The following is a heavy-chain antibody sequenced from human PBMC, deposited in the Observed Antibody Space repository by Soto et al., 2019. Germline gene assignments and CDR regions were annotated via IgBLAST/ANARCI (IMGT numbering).Heavy chain of an antibody. J-gene: IGHJ4*02. CDR2: IYYTGST. CDR1: GGSIRGYF. CDR3: AREGEVLLHVDY. D-gene: IGHD3-16*01. Sequence: PSETLSLTCSVSGGSIRGYFWSWIRQSPGKGLEWIGYIYYTGSTRYNPSLKSRVTLPVDSSNNQLFLEVTSVTAAVTAVYYCAREGEVLLHVDYWGQGIQETV. V-gene: IGHV4-59*01.